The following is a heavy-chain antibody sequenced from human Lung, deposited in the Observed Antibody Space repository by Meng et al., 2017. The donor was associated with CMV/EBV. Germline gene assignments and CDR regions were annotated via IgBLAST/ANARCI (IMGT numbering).Heavy chain of an antibody. D-gene: IGHD1-26*01. CDR1: GYNFIYHW. Sequence: GASLKISCKSSGYNFIYHWIGWVHQLPGKGLEWMGIIYLYDSRAIYSPSFQGQVTISADQSLTTAYRRWNSLKASDTGIYFCASAINGNYWWFDAWGQGTLVTVSS. V-gene: IGHV5-51*07. J-gene: IGHJ5*02. CDR3: ASAINGNYWWFDA. CDR2: IYLYDSRA.